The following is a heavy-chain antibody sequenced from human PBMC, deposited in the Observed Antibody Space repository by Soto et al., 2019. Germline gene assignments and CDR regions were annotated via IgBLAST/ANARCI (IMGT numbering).Heavy chain of an antibody. CDR3: ARVDILTAYGCMDV. Sequence: SETLSLTCTVSGDSIRSGNHYWSWIRQPPGKGLEWIGYIYYSGSTYYSPSLKSRVTISVDTSKNQFSLKLNSVTAADTAVYYCARVDILTAYGCMDVWGQGTTVTVS. D-gene: IGHD3-9*01. V-gene: IGHV4-30-4*01. CDR2: IYYSGST. CDR1: GDSIRSGNHY. J-gene: IGHJ6*02.